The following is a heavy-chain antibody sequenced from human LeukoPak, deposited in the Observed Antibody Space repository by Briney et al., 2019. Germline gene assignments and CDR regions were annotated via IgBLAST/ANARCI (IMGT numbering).Heavy chain of an antibody. Sequence: GGSLRLSCAASGFTFSSYAMSWVRQAPGKGLEWVSAISGSGGSTYYADSVKGRFTISRDNAKNSLYLQMNSLRAEDTALYYCAKDIEYSYGYSHYYYYGMDVWGQGTTVTVSS. J-gene: IGHJ6*02. CDR2: ISGSGGST. CDR1: GFTFSSYA. D-gene: IGHD5-18*01. V-gene: IGHV3-23*01. CDR3: AKDIEYSYGYSHYYYYGMDV.